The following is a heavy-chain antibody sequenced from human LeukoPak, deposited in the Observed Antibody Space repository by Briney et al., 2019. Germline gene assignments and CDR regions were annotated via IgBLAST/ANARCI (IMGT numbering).Heavy chain of an antibody. V-gene: IGHV3-21*04. CDR3: AKAIRRYYYGSGSWFDP. CDR1: GFTFSSYS. CDR2: ISSSSSYI. Sequence: GGSLRLSCAASGFTFSSYSMNWVRQAPGKGLEWVSSISSSSSYIYYADSVKGRFTISRDNAKNTLYLQMNSLRAEDTAVYYCAKAIRRYYYGSGSWFDPWGQGTLVTVSS. D-gene: IGHD3-10*01. J-gene: IGHJ5*02.